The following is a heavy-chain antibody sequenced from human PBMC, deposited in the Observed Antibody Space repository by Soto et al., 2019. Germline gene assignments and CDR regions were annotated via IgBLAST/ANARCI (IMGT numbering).Heavy chain of an antibody. J-gene: IGHJ5*02. Sequence: SETLSLTCTVSGDSISSGSHYWNWIRQRPGKGLEWIGYTSYSGSAYYSPSLKSRLTISVDTSKNQFSLKLNSVTAADTAVYYCAFASRTDNWFDPWGQGTLVTVSS. CDR3: AFASRTDNWFDP. V-gene: IGHV4-31*03. D-gene: IGHD2-2*01. CDR2: TSYSGSA. CDR1: GDSISSGSHY.